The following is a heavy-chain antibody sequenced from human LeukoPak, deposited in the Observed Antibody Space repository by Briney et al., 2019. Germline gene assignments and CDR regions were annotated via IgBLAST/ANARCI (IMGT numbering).Heavy chain of an antibody. CDR1: GYTFSNYG. J-gene: IGHJ4*02. CDR2: VSTYNGNT. D-gene: IGHD3-22*01. V-gene: IGHV1-18*01. CDR3: ARGLPPRRNYDSSGYYSYYFDY. Sequence: GASVKVSCKASGYTFSNYGIIWVRQAPGQGLEWVGWVSTYNGNTKFAQKVQGRVTMTTDTSTSTAYMELRSLRSDDTAVYYCARGLPPRRNYDSSGYYSYYFDYWGQGTLVTVSS.